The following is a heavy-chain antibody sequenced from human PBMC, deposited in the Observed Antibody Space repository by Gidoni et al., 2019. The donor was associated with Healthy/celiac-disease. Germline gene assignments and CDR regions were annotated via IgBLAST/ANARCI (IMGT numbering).Heavy chain of an antibody. CDR2: ISSSSSYI. Sequence: EVQLVESGGGLVKPGGSLRLSCAASGFTFSSYSMNWVRQAPGKGLEWVSSISSSSSYIYYADSVKGRFTISRDNAKNSLYLQMNSLRAEDTAVYYCAREQIVGASYYGMDVWGQGTTVTVS. CDR1: GFTFSSYS. J-gene: IGHJ6*02. CDR3: AREQIVGASYYGMDV. D-gene: IGHD1-26*01. V-gene: IGHV3-21*01.